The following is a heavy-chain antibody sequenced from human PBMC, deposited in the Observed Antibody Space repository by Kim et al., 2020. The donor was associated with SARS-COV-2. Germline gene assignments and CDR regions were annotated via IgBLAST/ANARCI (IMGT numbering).Heavy chain of an antibody. Sequence: PTYAQGFTGRFVCSMDTSVSNAYLQISSLKAEDTAVYYCARTLARGYSPDYWGQGTLVTVSS. V-gene: IGHV7-4-1*02. CDR3: ARTLARGYSPDY. D-gene: IGHD2-21*01. J-gene: IGHJ4*02. CDR2: P.